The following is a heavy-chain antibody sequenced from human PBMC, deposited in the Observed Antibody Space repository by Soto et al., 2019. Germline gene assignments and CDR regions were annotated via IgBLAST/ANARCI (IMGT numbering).Heavy chain of an antibody. Sequence: QVQLQESGPGLVKPSETLSLTCTVAGGSISSYYCSWIRQPPGKGLEWIGYTYYSGSTNYNPSLKSRVTIPVDKSKNKFSLKLSSVTAADTAVYDCAVVRKWELQGYWGQGTLVTVSS. D-gene: IGHD1-26*01. J-gene: IGHJ4*02. V-gene: IGHV4-59*08. CDR3: AVVRKWELQGY. CDR2: TYYSGST. CDR1: GGSISSYY.